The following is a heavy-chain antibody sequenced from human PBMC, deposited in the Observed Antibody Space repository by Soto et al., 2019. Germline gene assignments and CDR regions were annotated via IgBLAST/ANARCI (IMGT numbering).Heavy chain of an antibody. D-gene: IGHD3-10*01. CDR2: ISWNSGNL. V-gene: IGHV3-9*01. CDR1: GFIFKNYA. J-gene: IGHJ5*02. Sequence: ESQLVESGGGLVQPGRSLRLSCEASGFIFKNYAMVWVRQGPGKGLEWVSSISWNSGNLDYGDSVKGRFTISRDNAKNSLYLHMNRRGTEDTASYFCAKAPVYGSGGWFDLWGRGTLVTVSS. CDR3: AKAPVYGSGGWFDL.